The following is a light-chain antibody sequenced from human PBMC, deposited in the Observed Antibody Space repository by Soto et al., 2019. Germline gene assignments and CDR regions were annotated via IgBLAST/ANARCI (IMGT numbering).Light chain of an antibody. J-gene: IGKJ4*01. V-gene: IGKV1-27*01. CDR3: QKYNSAPLT. CDR1: QGISNY. CDR2: AAS. Sequence: YISRCSSSHYANVGDRVTITCRASQGISNYLAWYQQKPGKVPKLLIYAASTLQSGVPSRFSGSGSGTDFTLTISSLQPEDVASYYCQKYNSAPLTFGGGTKVDIK.